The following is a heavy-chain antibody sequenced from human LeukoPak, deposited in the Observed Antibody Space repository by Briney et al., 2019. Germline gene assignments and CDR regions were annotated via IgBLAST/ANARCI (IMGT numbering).Heavy chain of an antibody. V-gene: IGHV1-69*05. D-gene: IGHD1-26*01. CDR2: IIPIFGTA. CDR1: GYTFTSYA. J-gene: IGHJ4*02. Sequence: GASVKVSCKASGYTFTSYAISWVRQAPGQGLEWMGRIIPIFGTANYAQKFQGRVTITTDESTSTAYMELSSLRSEDTAVYYCARHLVGATQHLDYWGQGTLVTVSS. CDR3: ARHLVGATQHLDY.